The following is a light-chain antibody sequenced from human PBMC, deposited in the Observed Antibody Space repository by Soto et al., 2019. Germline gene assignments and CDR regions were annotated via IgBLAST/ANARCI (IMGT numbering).Light chain of an antibody. Sequence: QSALTQPASVSGSPGQSITISCTGTSSYVGGYNYVSWYQHHPSKAPKLMIYDVSNRPSGVSNRFSGSKSGNTASLTISGLQPEDEADYYCCSYTTSNTRQIVFGTGTKVTVL. CDR2: DVS. V-gene: IGLV2-14*03. CDR3: CSYTTSNTRQIV. CDR1: SSYVGGYNY. J-gene: IGLJ1*01.